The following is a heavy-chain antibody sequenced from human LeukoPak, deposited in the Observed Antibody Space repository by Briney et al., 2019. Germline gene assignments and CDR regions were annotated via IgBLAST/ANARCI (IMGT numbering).Heavy chain of an antibody. V-gene: IGHV3-23*01. CDR2: ISGSGGST. CDR1: GFTFSSYA. J-gene: IGHJ4*02. CDR3: AKGNSITIFGVVIDY. Sequence: GGSLRLSCAASGFTFSSYAMSWVRQAPGKGLEWVSAISGSGGSTYYADSVMGRFTISRDNSKNTLYLQMNSLRAEDTAVYYCAKGNSITIFGVVIDYWGQGTLVTVSS. D-gene: IGHD3-3*01.